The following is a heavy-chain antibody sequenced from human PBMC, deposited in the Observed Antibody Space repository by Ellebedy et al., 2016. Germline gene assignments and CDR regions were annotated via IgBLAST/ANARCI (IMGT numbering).Heavy chain of an antibody. D-gene: IGHD3-22*01. Sequence: GESLKISCAVSGFTFTTYATSWVRQAPGKGLEWVSTISASGGSTYYADSVKGRFTISRDNSKNTLYLQMNSLRAEDTAVYYCAKDRYYDSSGYYYFQDYFDYWGQGTLVTVSS. CDR2: ISASGGST. CDR3: AKDRYYDSSGYYYFQDYFDY. CDR1: GFTFTTYA. J-gene: IGHJ4*02. V-gene: IGHV3-23*01.